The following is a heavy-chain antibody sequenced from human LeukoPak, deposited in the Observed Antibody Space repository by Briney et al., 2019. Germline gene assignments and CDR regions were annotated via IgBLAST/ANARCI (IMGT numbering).Heavy chain of an antibody. CDR1: GASISSGDYY. J-gene: IGHJ4*02. D-gene: IGHD1-26*01. CDR3: ARSLNSGTVGDY. V-gene: IGHV4-30-4*01. CDR2: ISYSGST. Sequence: PPQTLSLTCAVSGASISSGDYYWSWVRQPPQKGLEWIGYISYSGSTYYNPSLKSRVTISIDTSKNQFSLKLNSVTAADTAVYYCARSLNSGTVGDYWGQGTLVTVSS.